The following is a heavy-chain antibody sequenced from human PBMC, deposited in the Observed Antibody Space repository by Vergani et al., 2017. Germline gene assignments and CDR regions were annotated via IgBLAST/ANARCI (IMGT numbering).Heavy chain of an antibody. CDR2: INPNSGGT. D-gene: IGHD5-24*01. CDR3: ARDLGGDGYNYGAFDI. CDR1: GYTFTGYN. V-gene: IGHV1-2*02. Sequence: QVQLVQSGAEVKKPGASVKVSCKASGYTFTGYNMHWVRQAPGQGLEWMGWINPNSGGTNYAQKFQGRVTMTRDTSISTAYMELSRLRSDDTAVYYCARDLGGDGYNYGAFDIWGQGTMVTVSS. J-gene: IGHJ3*02.